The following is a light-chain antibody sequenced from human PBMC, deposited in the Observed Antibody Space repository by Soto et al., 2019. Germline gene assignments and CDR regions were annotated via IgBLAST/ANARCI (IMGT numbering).Light chain of an antibody. CDR3: QQYKRFSWT. CDR1: QSVSDW. CDR2: DGS. V-gene: IGKV1-5*01. Sequence: DIQMTQSPSTLSASVGDRVTITCRASQSVSDWLAWYQQKPGKAPQLLIYDGSTLQSVVPSRFNGSGSGTEFTLTVTSLQPEDLGTYYCQQYKRFSWTFGQGTKVDLK. J-gene: IGKJ1*01.